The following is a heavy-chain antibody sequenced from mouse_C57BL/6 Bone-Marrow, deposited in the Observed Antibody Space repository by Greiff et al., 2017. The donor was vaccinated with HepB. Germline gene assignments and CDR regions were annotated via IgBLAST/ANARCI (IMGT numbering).Heavy chain of an antibody. D-gene: IGHD6-1*01. CDR1: GYAFSSYW. J-gene: IGHJ4*01. CDR3: ARPLAWGYAMDY. CDR2: IYPGDGDT. Sequence: QVQLKQSGAELVKPGASVKISCKASGYAFSSYWMNWVKQRPGKGLEWIGQIYPGDGDTNYNGKFKGKATLTADKSSSTAYMQLSSLTSEDSAVYFCARPLAWGYAMDYWGQGTSVTVSS. V-gene: IGHV1-80*01.